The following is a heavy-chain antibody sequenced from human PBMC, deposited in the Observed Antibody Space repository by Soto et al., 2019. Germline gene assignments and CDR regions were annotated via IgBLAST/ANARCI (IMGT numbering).Heavy chain of an antibody. D-gene: IGHD2-15*01. CDR1: GGTFSSYA. CDR3: ARGSSDIVVVVAALYHYYYGMDF. J-gene: IGHJ6*02. V-gene: IGHV1-69*13. Sequence: ASVKVSCKASGGTFSSYAISWVRQAPGQGLEWMGGIIPIFGTANYAQKFQGRVTITADESTSTAYMELSSLRSEDTAVYYCARGSSDIVVVVAALYHYYYGMDFWGQGTTVTVSS. CDR2: IIPIFGTA.